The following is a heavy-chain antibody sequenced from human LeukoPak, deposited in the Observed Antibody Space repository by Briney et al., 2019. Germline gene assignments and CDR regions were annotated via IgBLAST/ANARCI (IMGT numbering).Heavy chain of an antibody. CDR1: GYSLSSGYY. CDR3: ARGRGGVSGSYNY. J-gene: IGHJ4*02. D-gene: IGHD1-26*01. Sequence: PSETLSLTCAVSGYSLSSGYYWGWIRQPPGKGLEWIGSIYHSGSTYYNPSLKSRVTISVDTSKNQFSPKLSSVTAADTAVYYCARGRGGVSGSYNYWGQGTLVTVSS. V-gene: IGHV4-38-2*01. CDR2: IYHSGST.